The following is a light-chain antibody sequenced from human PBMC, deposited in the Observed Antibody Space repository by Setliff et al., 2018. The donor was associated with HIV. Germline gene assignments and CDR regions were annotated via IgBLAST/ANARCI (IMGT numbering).Light chain of an antibody. CDR1: SSDVGGYSH. CDR3: SSYAITNTLP. Sequence: QSALTQPASVSGSPGQSITISCTGTSSDVGGYSHVSWYQQHPGKAPKLIIYEVRNRPSGVSNRFSGSKSGNTASLTISGSQAEDEADYYCSSYAITNTLPFGTGTKVTVL. V-gene: IGLV2-14*01. J-gene: IGLJ1*01. CDR2: EVR.